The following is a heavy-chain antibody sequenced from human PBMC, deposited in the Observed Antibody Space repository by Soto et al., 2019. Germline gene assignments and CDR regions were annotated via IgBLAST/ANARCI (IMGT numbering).Heavy chain of an antibody. V-gene: IGHV2-5*02. Sequence: QITLKEAGPTLVKPTQTLTLTCFFSGFSLTTSGGSVGCSRQRPGRSLEWLAFIYWDDDERYSPSLKKRLTITKDTAKNQVALRMNNMDPVDTATYYCAHRGGYTYGYAFDSWGAGTLVPVSS. J-gene: IGHJ4*02. CDR1: GFSLTTSGGS. D-gene: IGHD5-18*01. CDR3: AHRGGYTYGYAFDS. CDR2: IYWDDDE.